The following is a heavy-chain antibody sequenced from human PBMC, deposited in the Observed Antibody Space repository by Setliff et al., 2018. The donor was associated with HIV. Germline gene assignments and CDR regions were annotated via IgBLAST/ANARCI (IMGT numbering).Heavy chain of an antibody. CDR1: SGSISSTSFY. V-gene: IGHV4-39*07. Sequence: SETLSLTCTVSSGSISSTSFYWGWIRQPPGKGLEWIGDVNRSGGTNYNPSLKRRVTISVDTSKNQFSLQLSSVTAADTAVYYCARLTIATAGTLFDYWGQGTLVTVSS. D-gene: IGHD6-13*01. J-gene: IGHJ4*02. CDR3: ARLTIATAGTLFDY. CDR2: VNRSGGT.